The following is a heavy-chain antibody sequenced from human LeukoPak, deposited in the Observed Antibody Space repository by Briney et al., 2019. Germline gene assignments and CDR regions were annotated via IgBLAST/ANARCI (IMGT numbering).Heavy chain of an antibody. Sequence: GGSLRLSCAASGFTFSTYAMHWVRQAPGKGLEWVAVISYDGSNKYYVDSVKGRFTISRDNSENTLYLQMNSLRAEDTALYHCARSPVSDWGQGTLVTVSS. CDR1: GFTFSTYA. J-gene: IGHJ4*02. CDR3: ARSPVSD. V-gene: IGHV3-30-3*01. CDR2: ISYDGSNK.